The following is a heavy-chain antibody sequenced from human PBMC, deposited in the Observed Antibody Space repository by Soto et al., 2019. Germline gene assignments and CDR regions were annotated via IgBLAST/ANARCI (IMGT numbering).Heavy chain of an antibody. CDR1: GYTFTGYY. V-gene: IGHV1-2*04. CDR2: INPSSGGT. D-gene: IGHD2-15*01. CDR3: ARGDCSGGSCYSITYNWFDP. J-gene: IGHJ5*02. Sequence: QVQLVQSGAEVKKPGVSVKVSCKASGYTFTGYYMHWVRQAPGQGLEWMGWINPSSGGTNYAQKFQGWVTRTRDTSISTAYMGLSRLRSDDTAVYYCARGDCSGGSCYSITYNWFDPWGQGTLVTVSS.